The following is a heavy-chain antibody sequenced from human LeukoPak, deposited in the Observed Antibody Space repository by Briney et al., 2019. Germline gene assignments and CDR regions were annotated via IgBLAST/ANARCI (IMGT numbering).Heavy chain of an antibody. D-gene: IGHD6-6*01. CDR1: GFTFSSYG. CDR2: IRYDGSNK. J-gene: IGHJ6*03. Sequence: PGGSLRLSCAASGFTFSSYGMHWVRQAPGKGLEWVAFIRYDGSNKYYADSVKGRFTISRDNSKNTLYLQMNSLRAEDTAVYYCAKFSSSSFRPFSYYYYYMDVWGKGTTVTVSS. V-gene: IGHV3-30*02. CDR3: AKFSSSSFRPFSYYYYYMDV.